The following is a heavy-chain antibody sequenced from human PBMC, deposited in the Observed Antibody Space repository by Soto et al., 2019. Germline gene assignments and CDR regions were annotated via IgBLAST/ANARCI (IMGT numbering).Heavy chain of an antibody. CDR2: INPNSGGT. CDR1: GYTFTGYY. J-gene: IGHJ5*02. CDR3: ARGYLYCIGGSGYREDWFDP. V-gene: IGHV1-2*04. D-gene: IGHD2-15*01. Sequence: ASVKVSCKASGYTFTGYYMHWVRQAPGQGLEWMGWINPNSGGTNYAQKFQGWVTMTRDTSISTAYMELSRLRSDDTAVYYCARGYLYCIGGSGYREDWFDPWGQRTLVTVSS.